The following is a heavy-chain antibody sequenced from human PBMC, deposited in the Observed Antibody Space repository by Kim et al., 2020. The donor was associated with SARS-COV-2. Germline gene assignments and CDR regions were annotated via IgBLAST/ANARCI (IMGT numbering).Heavy chain of an antibody. J-gene: IGHJ4*02. Sequence: THAQGFPGRFDFSLDPSVSTAYLQISSLKAEDTAVYYCARARSTVTVFDYWGQGTLVTVSS. D-gene: IGHD4-17*01. CDR3: ARARSTVTVFDY. V-gene: IGHV7-4-1*02.